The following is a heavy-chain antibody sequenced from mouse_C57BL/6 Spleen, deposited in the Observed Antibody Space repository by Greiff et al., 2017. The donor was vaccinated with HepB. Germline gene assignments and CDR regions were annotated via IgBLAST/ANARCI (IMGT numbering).Heavy chain of an antibody. J-gene: IGHJ3*01. V-gene: IGHV1-82*01. CDR2: IYPGDGDT. CDR1: GYAFSSSW. CDR3: ARSVSGTRFAY. D-gene: IGHD4-1*01. Sequence: VKLMESGPELVKPGASVKISCKASGYAFSSSWMNWVKQRPGKGLEWIGRIYPGDGDTNYNGKFKGKATLTADKSSSTAYMQLSSLTSEDSAVYFCARSVSGTRFAYWGQGTLVTVSA.